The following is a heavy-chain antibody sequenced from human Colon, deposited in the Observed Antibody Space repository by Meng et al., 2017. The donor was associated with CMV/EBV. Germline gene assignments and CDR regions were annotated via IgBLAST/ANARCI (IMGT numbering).Heavy chain of an antibody. V-gene: IGHV1-46*01. CDR3: ARTDAESSGWYGGLDY. J-gene: IGHJ4*02. CDR1: GYTFTNYY. D-gene: IGHD6-19*01. CDR2: INSSGGST. Sequence: VKVSCKASGYTFTNYYMHWVRQAPGQGYEWMGVINSSGGSTSHAQKFQGRLTMTRDTSTSTVYMELSSLRSEDTAVYYCARTDAESSGWYGGLDYWGQGTLVTVSS.